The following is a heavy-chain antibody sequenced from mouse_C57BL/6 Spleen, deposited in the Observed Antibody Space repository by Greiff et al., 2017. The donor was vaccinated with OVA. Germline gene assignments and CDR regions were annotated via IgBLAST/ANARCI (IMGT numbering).Heavy chain of an antibody. J-gene: IGHJ1*03. CDR1: GYSITSGYY. CDR3: AREDGSSPHWYFDV. Sequence: ESGPGLVKPSQSLSLTCSVTGYSITSGYYWNWIRQFPGNKLEWMGYISYDGSNNYNPSLKNRISITRDTSKNQFFLKLNSVTTEDTATYYCAREDGSSPHWYFDVWGTGTTVTVSS. D-gene: IGHD1-1*01. V-gene: IGHV3-6*01. CDR2: ISYDGSN.